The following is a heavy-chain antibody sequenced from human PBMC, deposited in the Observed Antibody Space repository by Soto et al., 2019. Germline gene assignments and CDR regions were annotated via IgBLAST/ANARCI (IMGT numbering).Heavy chain of an antibody. CDR2: IDPSDSYT. Sequence: GESLKISCKGSGYSFTIYWISWVRQMPGKGLEWMGRIDPSDSYTNYSPSFQGHVTISADKSISTAYLQWSSLKASDTAMYYCARRASWGSGGSCCYGMDVWGQGTTVTVSS. CDR1: GYSFTIYW. CDR3: ARRASWGSGGSCCYGMDV. J-gene: IGHJ6*02. V-gene: IGHV5-10-1*01. D-gene: IGHD2-15*01.